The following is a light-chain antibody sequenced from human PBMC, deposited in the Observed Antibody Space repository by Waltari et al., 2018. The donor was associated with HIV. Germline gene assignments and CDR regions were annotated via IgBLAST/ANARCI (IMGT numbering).Light chain of an antibody. V-gene: IGLV10-54*04. CDR1: SDNVGNQG. CDR2: RDN. J-gene: IGLJ2*01. Sequence: QAGLTQPPSVSKGLRQTAPLTCTGNSDNVGNQGATWLQQHQGHPPKRLSYRDNKRPSGISERFSSSRAGNPASLTITGLQPEDEADYICSAWDRSLSAVVFGGGTTLIVL. CDR3: SAWDRSLSAVV.